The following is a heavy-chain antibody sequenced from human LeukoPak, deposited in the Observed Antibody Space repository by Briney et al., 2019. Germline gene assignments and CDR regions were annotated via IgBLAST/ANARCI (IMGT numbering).Heavy chain of an antibody. CDR1: GGTVSNYG. Sequence: ASVKVSCKASGGTVSNYGISWVRQAPGQGLEWMGGIIPIFGTTNYAQKFQGRVTITADKSTNTAYLEISSLTSDDTAVYYCARCSPGDSSNFYAVLQYWGQGTQVTVST. V-gene: IGHV1-69*06. CDR2: IIPIFGTT. J-gene: IGHJ4*02. CDR3: ARCSPGDSSNFYAVLQY. D-gene: IGHD3-22*01.